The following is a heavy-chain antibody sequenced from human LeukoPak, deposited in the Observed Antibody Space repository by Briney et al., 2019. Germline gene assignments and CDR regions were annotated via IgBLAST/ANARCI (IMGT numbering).Heavy chain of an antibody. CDR1: GGSISSSSYY. CDR2: IYYSGST. V-gene: IGHV4-39*01. J-gene: IGHJ6*03. D-gene: IGHD3-3*01. Sequence: SETLSLTCTVSGGSISSSSYYWGWIRQPPGKGLEWIGSIYYSGSTYYNPSLKSRVTISVDTSKNQFSLKLSSVTATDTAVYYCARYTGYYDFWSGYSEFYRDVWGKGTTVTVSS. CDR3: ARYTGYYDFWSGYSEFYRDV.